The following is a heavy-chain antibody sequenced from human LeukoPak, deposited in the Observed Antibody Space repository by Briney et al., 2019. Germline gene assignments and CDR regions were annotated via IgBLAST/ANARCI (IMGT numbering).Heavy chain of an antibody. CDR2: IYTSGST. J-gene: IGHJ4*02. V-gene: IGHV4-61*02. D-gene: IGHD5-18*01. CDR1: GGSISSGSYY. CDR3: ARATASKVQYFDY. Sequence: PSQTLSLTCTVSGGSISSGSYYWSWIRQPAGKGLEWIGRIYTSGSTNYNPSLKSRVTISVDTSKNQFSLKLSSVTAADTAVYYCARATASKVQYFDYWGQGTLVTVSS.